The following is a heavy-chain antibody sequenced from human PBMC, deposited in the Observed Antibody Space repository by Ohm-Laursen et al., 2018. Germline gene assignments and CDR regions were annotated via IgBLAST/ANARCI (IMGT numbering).Heavy chain of an antibody. CDR3: GKVISSGYYYDY. D-gene: IGHD3-22*01. J-gene: IGHJ4*02. V-gene: IGHV3-23*01. CDR2: ITYSGHYT. Sequence: SLRLSCTASGFTFSDYYMSWIRQAPGKGLEWVSSITYSGHYTYYADSVKGRFTISRDNSQNTLNLEMNSLRAEDTAIYYCGKVISSGYYYDYWGQGTLVTVSS. CDR1: GFTFSDYY.